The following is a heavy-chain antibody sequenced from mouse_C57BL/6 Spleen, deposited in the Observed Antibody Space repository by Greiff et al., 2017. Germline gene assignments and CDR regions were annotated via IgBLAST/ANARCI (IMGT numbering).Heavy chain of an antibody. CDR2: IHPNSGST. D-gene: IGHD2-5*01. V-gene: IGHV1-64*01. CDR3: AIAYYSNLNWYFDV. J-gene: IGHJ1*03. CDR1: GYTFTSYW. Sequence: QVQLQQPGAELVKPGASVKLSCKASGYTFTSYWMHWVKQRPGQGLEWIGMIHPNSGSTNYNEKLKSKATLTVDKSSSTAYMQLSSLTSEDSAVYYCAIAYYSNLNWYFDVWGTGTTVTVSS.